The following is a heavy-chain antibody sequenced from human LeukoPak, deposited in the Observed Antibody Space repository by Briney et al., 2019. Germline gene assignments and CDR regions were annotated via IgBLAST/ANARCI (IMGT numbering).Heavy chain of an antibody. J-gene: IGHJ6*02. CDR3: AKGGIAVADNYYYGMDV. CDR1: GFTFTSYV. D-gene: IGHD6-19*01. CDR2: ISYDGSNK. Sequence: GRSLRLSCAASGFTFTSYVMHWVRQAPGKGLQWVALISYDGSNKYYADSVKGRFTISRDNSKNTLYLQMNSLRAEDTAVYYCAKGGIAVADNYYYGMDVWGQGTTVTVSS. V-gene: IGHV3-30*18.